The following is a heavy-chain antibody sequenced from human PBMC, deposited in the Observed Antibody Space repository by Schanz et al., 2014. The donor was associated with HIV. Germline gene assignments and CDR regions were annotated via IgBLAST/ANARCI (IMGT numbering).Heavy chain of an antibody. D-gene: IGHD2-21*01. V-gene: IGHV1-69*01. CDR2: IIPIFGTS. J-gene: IGHJ4*03. Sequence: QVQLVQSGAEVKKPGSSVKVSCKASGGTFSNYAINWVRQAPGQGLEWMGGIIPIFGTSNYAQKFQGRVTITADESTSTAYMELSSLRSEDTAVYYCARGGYYRGVGDYYVTTFDYWGRGTKVTVSS. CDR3: ARGGYYRGVGDYYVTTFDY. CDR1: GGTFSNYA.